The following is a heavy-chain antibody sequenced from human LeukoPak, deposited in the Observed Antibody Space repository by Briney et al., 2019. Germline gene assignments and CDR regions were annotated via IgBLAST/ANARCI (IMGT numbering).Heavy chain of an antibody. CDR1: GFTFSNAW. CDR2: IKQDGSEK. Sequence: GGSLRLSCAVSGFTFSNAWMSWVRQAPGKGLEWVANIKQDGSEKYYVDSVKGRFTISRDNAKNSLYLQMNSLRAEDTAVYYCARDSDSSGWYDFDYWGQGTLVTVSS. D-gene: IGHD6-19*01. V-gene: IGHV3-7*01. CDR3: ARDSDSSGWYDFDY. J-gene: IGHJ4*02.